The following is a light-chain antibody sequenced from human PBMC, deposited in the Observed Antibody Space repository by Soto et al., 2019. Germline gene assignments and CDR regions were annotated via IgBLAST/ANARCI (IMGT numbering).Light chain of an antibody. CDR3: QQRNNWPLT. CDR1: RSISTY. V-gene: IGKV3-11*01. CDR2: EAL. J-gene: IGKJ4*02. Sequence: ETVLTQSPATLSLSPGERATLSCRASRSISTYLAWYQHKPGQAPRLLIYEALNRATGIPARVSGSGSGTYFTLTVRSLEPEDFAVYYSQQRNNWPLTFGGGTKVDIK.